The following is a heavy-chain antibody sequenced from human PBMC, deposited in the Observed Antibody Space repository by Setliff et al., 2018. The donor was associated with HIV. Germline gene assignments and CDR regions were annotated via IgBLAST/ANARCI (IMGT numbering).Heavy chain of an antibody. Sequence: HPGGYLRLSCAASGFTFSSYEMNWVRQAPGKGLEWVSYISSSGSTIYYADSVKGRFTISRDNAKNSLYLQMNSLRAEDTAVYYCARDKEGYYYYYMDVWGKGTKVTVSS. J-gene: IGHJ6*03. CDR1: GFTFSSYE. V-gene: IGHV3-48*03. CDR3: ARDKEGYYYYYMDV. CDR2: ISSSGSTI.